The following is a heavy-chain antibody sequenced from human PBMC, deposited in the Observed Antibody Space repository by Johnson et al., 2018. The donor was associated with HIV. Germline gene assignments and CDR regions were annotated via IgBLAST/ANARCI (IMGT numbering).Heavy chain of an antibody. CDR2: ISWNSGSI. V-gene: IGHV3-9*01. D-gene: IGHD2-21*01. J-gene: IGHJ3*01. CDR1: GFTFDDYA. CDR3: TRGRHSVDAFDV. Sequence: QLVESGGGVVQPGGSLRLSCAASGFTFDDYAMHWVRQAPGKGLEWVSGISWNSGSIGYADSVKGRFTISRDNAKNSLYLQMNSLRAEDTAVYYCTRGRHSVDAFDVWGQGTMVTVSS.